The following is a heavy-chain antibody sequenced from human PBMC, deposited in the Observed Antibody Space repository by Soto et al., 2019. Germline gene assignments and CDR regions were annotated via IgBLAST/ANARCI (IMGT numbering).Heavy chain of an antibody. Sequence: LTCTVSGGSISSYYWSWIRQPPGKGLEWIGYIYYSGSTNYNPSLKSRVTISVDTSKNQFSPKLSSVTAADTAVYYCARDRIAAAGTAYYYYGMDVWGQGTTVTVS. J-gene: IGHJ6*02. CDR1: GGSISSYY. CDR2: IYYSGST. V-gene: IGHV4-59*01. CDR3: ARDRIAAAGTAYYYYGMDV. D-gene: IGHD6-13*01.